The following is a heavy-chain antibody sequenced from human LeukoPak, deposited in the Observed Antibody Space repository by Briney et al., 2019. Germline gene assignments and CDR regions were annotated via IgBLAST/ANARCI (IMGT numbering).Heavy chain of an antibody. CDR1: GGSFSGYY. J-gene: IGHJ4*02. V-gene: IGHV4-34*01. CDR2: VNHSGST. CDR3: ARGTMTTVTYYFDY. Sequence: SETLSLTCAVYGGSFSGYYWSWIRQPPGKGLEWIGEVNHSGSTNYNPSLKSRVTISVDTSKNQFSLKLSSVTAADTAVYYCARGTMTTVTYYFDYWGQGTLVTVSS. D-gene: IGHD4-17*01.